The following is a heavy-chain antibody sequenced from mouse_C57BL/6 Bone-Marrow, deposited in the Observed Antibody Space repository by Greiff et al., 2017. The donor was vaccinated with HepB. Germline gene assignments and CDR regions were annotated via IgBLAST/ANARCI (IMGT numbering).Heavy chain of an antibody. D-gene: IGHD2-4*01. Sequence: QVQLQQSGAELVRPGASVTLSCKASGYTFTDYEMHWVKQTPVHGLEWIGAIDPETGGTAYNQKFKGKSILTADKSSSTAYMELRSLTSEASAVYYCTRCDYDMIMDYWGQGTSVTVSS. V-gene: IGHV1-15*01. J-gene: IGHJ4*01. CDR2: IDPETGGT. CDR1: GYTFTDYE. CDR3: TRCDYDMIMDY.